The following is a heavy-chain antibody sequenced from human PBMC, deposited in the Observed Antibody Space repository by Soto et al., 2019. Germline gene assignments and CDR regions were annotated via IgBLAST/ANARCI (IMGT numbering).Heavy chain of an antibody. CDR2: IYYSGTT. CDR1: GGSISSYY. CDR3: ARGITMVRGVIKGMDV. Sequence: SETLSLTCTVSGGSISSYYWSWIRQPPGKGLEWIGYIYYSGTTDYSPSLKSRVTISVDTSKNQFSLKLSSVTAADTAVYYCARGITMVRGVIKGMDVWGQGTTVT. V-gene: IGHV4-59*01. D-gene: IGHD3-10*01. J-gene: IGHJ6*02.